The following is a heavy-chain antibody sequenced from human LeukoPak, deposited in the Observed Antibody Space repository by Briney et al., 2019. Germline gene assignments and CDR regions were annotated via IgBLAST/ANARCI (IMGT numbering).Heavy chain of an antibody. Sequence: SETLSLTCTVSGGSISSSSFYWGWIRQPPGKGLEWIGRIYTSGSTNYNPSLKSRVTMSVDTSKNQFSLKLSSVTAADTAVYYCAREGYSYGYVPYWGQGTLVTVSS. J-gene: IGHJ4*02. CDR2: IYTSGST. V-gene: IGHV4-61*02. D-gene: IGHD5-18*01. CDR1: GGSISSSSFY. CDR3: AREGYSYGYVPY.